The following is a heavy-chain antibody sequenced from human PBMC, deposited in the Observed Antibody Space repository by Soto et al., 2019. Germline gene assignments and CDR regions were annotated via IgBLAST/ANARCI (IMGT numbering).Heavy chain of an antibody. Sequence: PGGSLRLSCAASGVTVSSNYMSWVRQAPGKGLEWVSVIYSGGSTYYADSVKGRFTISRDNSENTLYLQMNSLRAEDTAVYYCARAYTDYYDSSGYYSPYFDYWGQGTLVTVSS. CDR1: GVTVSSNY. CDR3: ARAYTDYYDSSGYYSPYFDY. V-gene: IGHV3-53*01. D-gene: IGHD3-22*01. CDR2: IYSGGST. J-gene: IGHJ4*02.